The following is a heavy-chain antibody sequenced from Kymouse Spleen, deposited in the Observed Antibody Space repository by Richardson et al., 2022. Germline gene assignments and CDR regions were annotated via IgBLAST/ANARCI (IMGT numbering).Heavy chain of an antibody. CDR2: IRSKANSYAT. CDR3: TRQTVTIFDY. D-gene: IGHD4-17*01. Sequence: VQLVESGGGLVQPGGSLKLSCAASGFTFSGSAMHWVRQASGKGLEWVGRIRSKANSYATAYAASVKGRFTISRDDSKNTAYLQMNSLKTEDTAVYYCTRQTVTIFDYWGQGTLVTVSS. CDR1: GFTFSGSA. V-gene: IGHV3-73*02. J-gene: IGHJ4*02.